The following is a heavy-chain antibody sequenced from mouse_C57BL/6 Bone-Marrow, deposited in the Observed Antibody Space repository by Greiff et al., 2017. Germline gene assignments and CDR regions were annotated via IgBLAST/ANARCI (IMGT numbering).Heavy chain of an antibody. CDR3: ARPLFITTVVTRYFDY. CDR2: IYPGSGST. Sequence: QVQLQQPGAELVKPGASVKMSCTASGYTFTSDWITWVKQRSGQGLEWIGDIYPGSGSTNSNAKFKSKATMTVDTSSSTAYMQLSSLKSEDSAVYYCARPLFITTVVTRYFDYWGQGTTLTVSS. J-gene: IGHJ2*01. CDR1: GYTFTSDW. D-gene: IGHD1-1*01. V-gene: IGHV1-55*01.